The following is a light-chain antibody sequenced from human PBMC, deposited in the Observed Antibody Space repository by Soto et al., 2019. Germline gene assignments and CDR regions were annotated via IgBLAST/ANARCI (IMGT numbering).Light chain of an antibody. CDR3: QHFRSFPIT. V-gene: IGKV1-9*01. Sequence: IHLTQSASSLSASVGYRVTITCRASQDISSLLAWYQQKQGKAPKLLIYAASTLQNGVPSRFSGSGYGTDFNLTISSLQPEDFATYYCQHFRSFPITFGQGTRLEIK. CDR1: QDISSL. J-gene: IGKJ5*01. CDR2: AAS.